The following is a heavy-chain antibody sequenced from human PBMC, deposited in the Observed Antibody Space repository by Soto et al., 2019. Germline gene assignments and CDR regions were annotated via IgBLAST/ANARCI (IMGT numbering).Heavy chain of an antibody. D-gene: IGHD5-18*01. J-gene: IGHJ4*02. CDR3: ARSPPGYGYFFDS. V-gene: IGHV4-59*08. Sequence: SETLSLTCTVSGGSISSSYWSWIRQPPGKGLEWIGYFYYSGSTNYNPSLKSRVTISGDTSKNQFSLKLSSVTAADTAVYYCARSPPGYGYFFDSWGQGTLVTAPQ. CDR1: GGSISSSY. CDR2: FYYSGST.